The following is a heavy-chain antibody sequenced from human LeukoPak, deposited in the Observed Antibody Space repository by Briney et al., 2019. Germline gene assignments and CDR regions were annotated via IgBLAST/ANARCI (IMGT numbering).Heavy chain of an antibody. J-gene: IGHJ4*02. CDR1: GFTFSSYA. CDR2: ISGSGGST. V-gene: IGHV3-23*01. Sequence: PGGSLRLSCAASGFTFSSYAMNWVRQAPGKGLEWVSGISGSGGSTYYADSVKGRFTISRDNSKNTLYPQMNSLRAEDTAVYYCVKADSGYDLLFDYWGQGTLVTVSS. D-gene: IGHD5-12*01. CDR3: VKADSGYDLLFDY.